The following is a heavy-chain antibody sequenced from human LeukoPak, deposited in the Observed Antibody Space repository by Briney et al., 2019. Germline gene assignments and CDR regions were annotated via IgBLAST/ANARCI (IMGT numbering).Heavy chain of an antibody. Sequence: MSSETLSLTCTVSGGSISSYYWSWIRQPPGKGLEWIGYIYYSGSTNYNPSLKSRVTMSVDTSKNQFSLKLNSVTAADTAVYYCARDYDVLTAYPPTQLFDPWGQGTLVTVSS. CDR1: GGSISSYY. CDR2: IYYSGST. J-gene: IGHJ5*02. CDR3: ARDYDVLTAYPPTQLFDP. V-gene: IGHV4-59*12. D-gene: IGHD3-9*01.